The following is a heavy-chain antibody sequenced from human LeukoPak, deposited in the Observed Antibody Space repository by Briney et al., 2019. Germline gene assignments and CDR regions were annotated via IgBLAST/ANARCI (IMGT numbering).Heavy chain of an antibody. CDR3: ARVARVVVPAANTGITMVRGGADY. Sequence: PGGSLRLSCAASGFTFSDYYMSWIRQAPGKGLEWVSYISSSGSIIFYADSVKGRFTISRDNAKNSLYLQMNSLRAEDTAVYYCARVARVVVPAANTGITMVRGGADYWGQGTLVTVFS. V-gene: IGHV3-11*04. D-gene: IGHD3-10*01. CDR1: GFTFSDYY. CDR2: ISSSGSII. J-gene: IGHJ4*02.